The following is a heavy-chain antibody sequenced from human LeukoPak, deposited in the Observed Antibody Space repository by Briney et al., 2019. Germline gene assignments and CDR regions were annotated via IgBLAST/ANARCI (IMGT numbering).Heavy chain of an antibody. CDR3: ARGRAAVLRGWFDP. Sequence: GESPKISCKGSGYSFTSYWIGWVRQMPGKGLEWMGIIYPGDSDTRYSPPFQGQVTISADKSISIAYLQWSSLKASDTAIYYCARGRAAVLRGWFDPWGQGTLVTVSS. V-gene: IGHV5-51*01. CDR2: IYPGDSDT. D-gene: IGHD2-2*01. J-gene: IGHJ5*02. CDR1: GYSFTSYW.